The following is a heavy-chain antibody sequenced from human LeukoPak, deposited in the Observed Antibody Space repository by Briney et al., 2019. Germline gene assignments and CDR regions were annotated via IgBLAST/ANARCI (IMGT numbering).Heavy chain of an antibody. CDR2: INSDGSST. CDR1: GITLSSYW. Sequence: GRSLRLSCAASGITLSSYWMHWVRQAPGKGLVWVSRINSDGSSTHNVDSVKGRFTISRDNAKNTLYLQMNSLRAEDTAVYYCARGVGYGALVDYWGQGTLVTVSS. V-gene: IGHV3-74*01. CDR3: ARGVGYGALVDY. J-gene: IGHJ4*02. D-gene: IGHD4-17*01.